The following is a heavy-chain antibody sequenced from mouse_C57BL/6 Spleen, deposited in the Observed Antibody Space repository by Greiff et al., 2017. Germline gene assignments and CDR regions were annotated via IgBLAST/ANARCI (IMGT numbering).Heavy chain of an antibody. J-gene: IGHJ1*03. V-gene: IGHV1-53*01. D-gene: IGHD2-4*01. Sequence: VQLQQSGTELVKPGASVKLSCKASGYTFTSYWMHWVKQRPGQGLEWIGDIYPGSGSTNYNEKFKSKATLTVDKSSSTAYMQLSILTSEDSAVYYCARREYYDYWYFDVWGTGTTVTVSS. CDR1: GYTFTSYW. CDR3: ARREYYDYWYFDV. CDR2: IYPGSGST.